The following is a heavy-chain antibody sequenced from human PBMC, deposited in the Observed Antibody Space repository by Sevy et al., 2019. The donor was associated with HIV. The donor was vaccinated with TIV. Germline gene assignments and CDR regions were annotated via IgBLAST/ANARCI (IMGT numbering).Heavy chain of an antibody. CDR1: GFTFSSYA. CDR3: AGRKVGDFWSGSIRGPWAGGPLFDY. CDR2: ISHSGDST. Sequence: GGSLRLSCTSSGFTFSSYAMNWVRHAPGKGLEWVSTISHSGDSTYYADSVKGRFTISRDNSENTLYLQMNSLRAEDTALYYCAGRKVGDFWSGSIRGPWAGGPLFDYLFQGTLVTVSS. J-gene: IGHJ4*02. D-gene: IGHD3-3*01. V-gene: IGHV3-23*01.